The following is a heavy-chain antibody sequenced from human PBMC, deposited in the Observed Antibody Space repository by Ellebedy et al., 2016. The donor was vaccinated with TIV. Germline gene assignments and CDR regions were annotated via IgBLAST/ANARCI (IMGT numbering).Heavy chain of an antibody. CDR2: INPNTSVA. CDR3: TRVPQQLVHDF. V-gene: IGHV1-2*02. D-gene: IGHD6-13*01. CDR1: GYTFTSYY. Sequence: AASVKVSCKASGYTFTSYYMHWVRQAPGQGLEWVGWINPNTSVARSAQKFQGRVTMTRDTSISTAYLELNTLRSDDTAVYYCTRVPQQLVHDFWGQGTLVTVSS. J-gene: IGHJ4*02.